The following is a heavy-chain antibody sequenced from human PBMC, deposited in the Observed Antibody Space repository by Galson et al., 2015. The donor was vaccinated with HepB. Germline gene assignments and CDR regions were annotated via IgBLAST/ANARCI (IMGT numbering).Heavy chain of an antibody. J-gene: IGHJ2*01. Sequence: SETLSLTCTVSGGSISSYYWSWIRQPPGKGLEWIGYIYSSGSTNYNPSLKSRVTISVDTSKNQFSLKLSSVTAADTAVYYCARDPRGYYYDSSGYYPTPWYFDLWGRGTLVTVSS. V-gene: IGHV4-59*01. CDR3: ARDPRGYYYDSSGYYPTPWYFDL. CDR2: IYSSGST. CDR1: GGSISSYY. D-gene: IGHD3-22*01.